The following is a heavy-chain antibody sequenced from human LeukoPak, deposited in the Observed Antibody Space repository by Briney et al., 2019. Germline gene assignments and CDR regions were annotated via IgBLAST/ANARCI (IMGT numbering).Heavy chain of an antibody. CDR1: GYTFTGYY. D-gene: IGHD3-22*01. V-gene: IGHV1-2*02. J-gene: IGHJ3*02. CDR2: INPNSGGT. CDR3: ARDLDYYDSSGYYHGAFDI. Sequence: VASVKVSCKASGYTFTGYYMHWVRQAPGQGLEWMGWINPNSGGTNYAQKFQGRVTMTRDTSISTAYMELSRLRSDDTAVYYCARDLDYYDSSGYYHGAFDIWGQGTMVTVSS.